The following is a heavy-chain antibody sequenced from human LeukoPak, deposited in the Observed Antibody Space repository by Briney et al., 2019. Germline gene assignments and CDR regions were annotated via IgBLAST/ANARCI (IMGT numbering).Heavy chain of an antibody. J-gene: IGHJ6*02. CDR2: IRGKANSYAT. V-gene: IGHV3-73*01. CDR3: TRDDYVWGSYRNYYYYGMDV. Sequence: GGSLRLSCAASGFTFSGSAMHWVRQASGKGLEWVGRIRGKANSYATAYAASVKGRFTISRDDSKNTAYLQMNSLKTEDTAVYYCTRDDYVWGSYRNYYYYGMDVWGQGTTVTVSS. CDR1: GFTFSGSA. D-gene: IGHD3-16*02.